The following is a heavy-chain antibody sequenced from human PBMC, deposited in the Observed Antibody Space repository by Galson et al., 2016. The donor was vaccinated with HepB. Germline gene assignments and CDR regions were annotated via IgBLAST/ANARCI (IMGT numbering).Heavy chain of an antibody. CDR3: ARDRGRFGSGTTPYYYFGMDV. D-gene: IGHD3-10*01. CDR2: IYFGGDT. J-gene: IGHJ6*02. CDR1: GFTVGDNY. V-gene: IGHV3-53*01. Sequence: SLRLSCAASGFTVGDNYLSWVRQAPGKGLEWVSVIYFGGDTYYADSVKGRFTISRDNSKNTLYLPMNSLRVEDTAVYYCARDRGRFGSGTTPYYYFGMDVWGPGTTVTVSS.